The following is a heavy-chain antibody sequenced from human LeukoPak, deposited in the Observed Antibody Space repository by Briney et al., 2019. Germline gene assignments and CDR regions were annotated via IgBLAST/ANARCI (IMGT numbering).Heavy chain of an antibody. V-gene: IGHV3-21*01. CDR2: MSISSSYI. CDR3: ARVVVDPAMVTYYFDY. Sequence: GGTLRLSCAASGVTFSSYSKNWVRQAQGKGMELDSSMSISSSYIYYEDSVKERFTISRANAKTSLYLQMNSLRAADTAVYYCARVVVDPAMVTYYFDYWGQGTLVTVSS. J-gene: IGHJ4*02. D-gene: IGHD5-18*01. CDR1: GVTFSSYS.